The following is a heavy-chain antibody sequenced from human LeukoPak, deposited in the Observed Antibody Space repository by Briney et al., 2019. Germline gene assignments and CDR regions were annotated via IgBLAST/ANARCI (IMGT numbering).Heavy chain of an antibody. J-gene: IGHJ4*02. CDR2: INSNGAVI. CDR1: GFSFSDYG. Sequence: GGSLRLSCAASGFSFSDYGMNWVRRAPGKGLEWLSHINSNGAVISYADSVKGRFTISRDTAKSSLYLQMNSLKIEDTAIYFCARDPAGDYDFDYWGQGTLVTVSS. V-gene: IGHV3-48*01. CDR3: ARDPAGDYDFDY. D-gene: IGHD4-17*01.